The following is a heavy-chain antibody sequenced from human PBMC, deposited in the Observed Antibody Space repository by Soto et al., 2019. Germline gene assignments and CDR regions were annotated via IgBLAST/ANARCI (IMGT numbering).Heavy chain of an antibody. CDR3: ARGPFRDAAMAKGGHYYYGMDV. J-gene: IGHJ6*02. Sequence: ASVKVSCKASGGTFSSYAISWVRQAPGQGLEWMGGIIPIFGTANYAQKFQGRVTITADESTSTAYMELSSLRSEDTAVYYCARGPFRDAAMAKGGHYYYGMDVWGQGTTVTVSS. CDR2: IIPIFGTA. D-gene: IGHD5-18*01. V-gene: IGHV1-69*13. CDR1: GGTFSSYA.